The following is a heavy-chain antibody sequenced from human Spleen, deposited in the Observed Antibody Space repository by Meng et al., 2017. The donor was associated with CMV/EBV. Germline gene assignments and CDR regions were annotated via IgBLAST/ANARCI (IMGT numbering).Heavy chain of an antibody. J-gene: IGHJ3*02. V-gene: IGHV3-15*01. Sequence: GGSLRLSCAASGFTFSNAWLTWFRQAPGKGLEWVGRIKSKTDGGTTDYAAPVKGRFTISRDDSKNTLYLQMNSLKTEDTAVYYCTTGVRRDAFDIWGQGTMVTVSS. D-gene: IGHD1-1*01. CDR3: TTGVRRDAFDI. CDR1: GFTFSNAW. CDR2: IKSKTDGGTT.